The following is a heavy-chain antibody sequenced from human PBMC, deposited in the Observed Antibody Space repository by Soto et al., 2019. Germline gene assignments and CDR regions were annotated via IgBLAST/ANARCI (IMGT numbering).Heavy chain of an antibody. J-gene: IGHJ5*01. CDR3: ARDRSGWYDF. CDR1: GYTFTTIR. CDR2: IRPHNGYT. Sequence: QVQLVQSAAEVGKPGASVKVSCKASGYTFTTIRLSWVRQAPGQGLEWMGWIRPHNGYTQYAQKFQGRVTMTADTSTTTAYMEVRSLRPYDTAVFYCARDRSGWYDFWGKGTLVTVAS. D-gene: IGHD6-19*01. V-gene: IGHV1-18*01.